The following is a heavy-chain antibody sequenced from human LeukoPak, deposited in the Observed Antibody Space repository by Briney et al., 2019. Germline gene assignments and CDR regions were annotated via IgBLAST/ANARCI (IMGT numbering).Heavy chain of an antibody. V-gene: IGHV3-53*01. D-gene: IGHD3-22*01. Sequence: GGSLRLSCAASGFTVSSNYMSWVRQAPGKGLEWVSVIYSGGSTYYADSVKGRFTISRDNSKNTLYLQMDSLRAEDTAVYYCARDRDSTTDSSGYYDYYGMDVWGQGTTVTVSS. CDR3: ARDRDSTTDSSGYYDYYGMDV. CDR2: IYSGGST. CDR1: GFTVSSNY. J-gene: IGHJ6*02.